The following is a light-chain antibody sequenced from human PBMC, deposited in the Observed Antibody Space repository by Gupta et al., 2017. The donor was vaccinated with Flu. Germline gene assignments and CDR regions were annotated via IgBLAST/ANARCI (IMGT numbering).Light chain of an antibody. J-gene: IGKJ1*01. CDR2: ATS. CDR3: QQAHSFPRT. V-gene: IGKV1-12*01. CDR1: RNINGW. Sequence: PSSVSAFVGDTVTISCRASRNINGWLAWYQRKPGRAPDLLVYATSTLQNGVPSRFSDSGSGTDFTLTISDLQPEDFATYYCQQAHSFPRTFGQGTKVEI.